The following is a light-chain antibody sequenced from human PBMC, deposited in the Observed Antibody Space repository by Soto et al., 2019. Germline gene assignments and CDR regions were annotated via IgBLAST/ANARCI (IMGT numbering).Light chain of an antibody. Sequence: SVLTQPASVSGPPGQSITISCTGTSSDVGSYNLVSWYQQHPGKAPKVIIYEGRKRPSGVSNRFSGSKSGNTASLTISGLQAEDEADYYCCSFAGSTPFVFGTGTKVTVL. CDR1: SSDVGSYNL. CDR3: CSFAGSTPFV. CDR2: EGR. V-gene: IGLV2-23*01. J-gene: IGLJ1*01.